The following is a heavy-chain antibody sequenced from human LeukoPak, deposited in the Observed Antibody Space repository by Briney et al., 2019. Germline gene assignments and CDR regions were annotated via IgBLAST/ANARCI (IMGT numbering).Heavy chain of an antibody. CDR1: GGSISSSSYY. J-gene: IGHJ4*02. CDR2: IYYSGST. Sequence: SEALSLTCTVSGGSISSSSYYWGWIRQPPGKGLEWIGYIYYSGSTYHNPSLKSRLTISLDTSKNRFSLKLSSVTAADTAVYYCARGRVAVAGKAWDYWGQGTLVTVSS. V-gene: IGHV4-30-4*08. CDR3: ARGRVAVAGKAWDY. D-gene: IGHD6-19*01.